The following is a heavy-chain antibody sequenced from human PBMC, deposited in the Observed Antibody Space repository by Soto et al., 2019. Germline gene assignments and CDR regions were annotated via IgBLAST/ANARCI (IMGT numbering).Heavy chain of an antibody. V-gene: IGHV3-23*01. D-gene: IGHD2-2*01. CDR3: AKDPAKYQLPEGY. CDR1: GFSFRTFA. J-gene: IGHJ4*02. CDR2: ISGSGRNT. Sequence: EVRLLESGGGLVQPAGSLRLSCAASGFSFRTFAMSWVRQAPGRGLEWVSVISGSGRNTSYADSVKGRFTISRDNSKNTLFLEMNSLRIEDTAIYYCAKDPAKYQLPEGYWGQGTLVSVSS.